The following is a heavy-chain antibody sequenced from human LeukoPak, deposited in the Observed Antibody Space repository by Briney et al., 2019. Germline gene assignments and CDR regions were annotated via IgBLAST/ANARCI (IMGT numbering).Heavy chain of an antibody. D-gene: IGHD2-21*02. CDR1: GGSISSSNW. CDR3: ASFPYCGGDCPGVGY. V-gene: IGHV4-4*02. J-gene: IGHJ4*02. Sequence: SETLSLTCAVSGGSISSSNWWSWVRQPPGKGLEWIGEIYHSGSTNYNPSLKSRVTISVDTSKNQFSLKLSSVTAADTAVYYCASFPYCGGDCPGVGYWGQGTLVTVSS. CDR2: IYHSGST.